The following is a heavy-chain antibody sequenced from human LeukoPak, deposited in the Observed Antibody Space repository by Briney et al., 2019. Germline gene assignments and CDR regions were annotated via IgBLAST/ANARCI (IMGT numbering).Heavy chain of an antibody. D-gene: IGHD3-10*01. V-gene: IGHV3-33*01. CDR3: ARDHYYGSGSYYSY. Sequence: PGGSLRLSCAASGFTFSSYGMHWVRQAPGKGLEWVAVIWYDGGNKYYADSVKGRFTISRDNSKNTLYLQMNSLRAEDTAVYYCARDHYYGSGSYYSYWGQGTLVTVSS. CDR1: GFTFSSYG. J-gene: IGHJ4*02. CDR2: IWYDGGNK.